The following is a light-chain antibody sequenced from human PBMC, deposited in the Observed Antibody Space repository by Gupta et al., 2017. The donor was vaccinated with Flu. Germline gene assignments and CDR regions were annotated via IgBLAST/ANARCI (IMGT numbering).Light chain of an antibody. J-gene: IGLJ3*02. CDR3: QVWDSSSDHRV. V-gene: IGLV3-21*02. CDR1: NIGSKR. CDR2: DDS. Sequence: SYVLPHPPPVSVAPVPPARITCGGNNIGSKRVHWDQQKTGQAPVLVVYDDSDRRSGIPERFAGSNSGTTATRTISRVEAGDEADDDCQVWDSSSDHRVFGGGTKLTVL.